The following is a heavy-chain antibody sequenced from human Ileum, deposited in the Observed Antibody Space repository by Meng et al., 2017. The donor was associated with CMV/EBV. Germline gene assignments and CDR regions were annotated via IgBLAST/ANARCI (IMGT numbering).Heavy chain of an antibody. J-gene: IGHJ4*02. CDR1: GFSVSNSY. D-gene: IGHD2-21*01. CDR3: ARGDWDC. CDR2: IFSGGNT. Sequence: GSLRLDCAASGFSVSNSYISWVRQAPGKGLEWVSIIFSGGNTYYADSVKGRFTISRDNFENTVYLQMNSLRDEDTAVYYCARGDWDCWGQGTLVTVSS. V-gene: IGHV3-66*02.